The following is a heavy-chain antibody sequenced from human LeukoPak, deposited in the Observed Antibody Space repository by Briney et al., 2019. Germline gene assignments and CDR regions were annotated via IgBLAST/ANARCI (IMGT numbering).Heavy chain of an antibody. V-gene: IGHV3-66*02. D-gene: IGHD3-22*01. CDR2: IHSGGST. CDR3: AMHTYYYDSSGYY. J-gene: IGHJ4*02. CDR1: GFTVSSNY. Sequence: GGSLRLSCAASGFTVSSNYMSWVRQAPGKGLEWVSVIHSGGSTYYADSVKGRFTISRDNSKNTVYLQMNSLRAEDTAVYYCAMHTYYYDSSGYYWGQGTLVTVSS.